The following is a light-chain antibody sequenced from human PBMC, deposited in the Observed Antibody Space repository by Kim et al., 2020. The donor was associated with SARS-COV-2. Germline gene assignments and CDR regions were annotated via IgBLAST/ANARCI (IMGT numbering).Light chain of an antibody. Sequence: SVSPGERATLSCRASESVSDNLAWYQQKPGQAPSLLIYGVKTRAGGVTDRFSGSGSGTEFTLTISSLQSEDFGVYYCQQYSNWPRSFGQGTKLEI. CDR2: GVK. V-gene: IGKV3-15*01. CDR3: QQYSNWPRS. CDR1: ESVSDN. J-gene: IGKJ2*03.